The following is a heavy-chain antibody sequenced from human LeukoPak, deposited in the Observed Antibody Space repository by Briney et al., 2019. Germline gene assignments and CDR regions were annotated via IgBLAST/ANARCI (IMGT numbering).Heavy chain of an antibody. J-gene: IGHJ3*02. CDR2: IRSSSSYI. CDR1: GFTFSSYS. CDR3: ARDLDTVTTAFDI. V-gene: IGHV3-21*01. D-gene: IGHD4-17*01. Sequence: PGGSLRLSCAASGFTFSSYSMNWVRQAPGKGLEWVSSIRSSSSYIYYADSVKGRFTISRDNAKNSLYLQMNSLRAEDTAVYYCARDLDTVTTAFDIWGQGTMVTVSS.